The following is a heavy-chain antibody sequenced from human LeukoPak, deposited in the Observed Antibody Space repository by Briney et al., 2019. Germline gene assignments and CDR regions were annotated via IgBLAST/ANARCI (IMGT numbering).Heavy chain of an antibody. V-gene: IGHV4-61*01. CDR1: GGSVSSGSYY. D-gene: IGHD1-26*01. CDR3: ARSGSSEGLY. Sequence: PSETLSLTCTVSGGSVSSGSYYWSWTRQPPGKGLELVGYISYTGSTDYNPSLKSRATISVDTSKNQFSLNLNSANAADTAVYYCARSGSSEGLYWGQGFPVTVSS. J-gene: IGHJ4*02. CDR2: ISYTGST.